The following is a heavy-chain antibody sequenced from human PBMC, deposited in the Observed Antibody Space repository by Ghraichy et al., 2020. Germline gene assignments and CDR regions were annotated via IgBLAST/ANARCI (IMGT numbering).Heavy chain of an antibody. Sequence: SETLSLTCTVSGGSISGYYWSWIRQPPGKELEWIGYIYYSGSTKYTPSLESRVIISLDTPKNQFSLKLTSVTATDTAIYYCARVSYASGRLWLDPWGQGTLVTVSS. CDR2: IYYSGST. V-gene: IGHV4-59*08. J-gene: IGHJ5*02. CDR3: ARVSYASGRLWLDP. CDR1: GGSISGYY. D-gene: IGHD3-10*01.